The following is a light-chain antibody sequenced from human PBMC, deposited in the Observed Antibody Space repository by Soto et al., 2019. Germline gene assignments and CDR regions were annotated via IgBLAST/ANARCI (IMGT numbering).Light chain of an antibody. J-gene: IGKJ2*01. Sequence: DIQLTQSPSFLSASVGDRVTITCRASQGISSYLAWYQQKPGKAPKLLIYAASTLQSGVPSRFSGSGSGTEFTLTISSLQHEDFATYYCQQLNSYPPYTFGQGTKLAIK. CDR2: AAS. CDR1: QGISSY. CDR3: QQLNSYPPYT. V-gene: IGKV1-9*01.